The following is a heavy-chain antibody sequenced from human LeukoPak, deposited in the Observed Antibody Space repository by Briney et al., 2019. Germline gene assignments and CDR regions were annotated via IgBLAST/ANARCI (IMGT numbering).Heavy chain of an antibody. CDR3: ARGQQLVYQYNWFDP. Sequence: ASVKVSCKASGYTFTSYYMHWVRQAPGQGLEWMGAINPSGGSTSYAQKFQGRVTMTRDTSASTAYMELSSLRSEDTAVYYCARGQQLVYQYNWFDPWGQGTLVTVSS. V-gene: IGHV1-46*01. CDR1: GYTFTSYY. CDR2: INPSGGST. J-gene: IGHJ5*02. D-gene: IGHD6-13*01.